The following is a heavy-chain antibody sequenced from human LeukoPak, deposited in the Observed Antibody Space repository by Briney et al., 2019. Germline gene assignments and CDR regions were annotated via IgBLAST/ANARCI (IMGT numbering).Heavy chain of an antibody. CDR1: GYTFTSYA. D-gene: IGHD4-17*01. CDR3: ARAHLFTVMDPPNDY. V-gene: IGHV1-46*01. CDR2: INPSGGST. Sequence: GASVKVSCKASGYTFTSYAMNWVRQAPGQGLEWMGIINPSGGSTSYAQKFQGRVTMTRDTSTSTVYMELSSLRSEDTAVYYCARAHLFTVMDPPNDYWGQGTLVTVSS. J-gene: IGHJ4*02.